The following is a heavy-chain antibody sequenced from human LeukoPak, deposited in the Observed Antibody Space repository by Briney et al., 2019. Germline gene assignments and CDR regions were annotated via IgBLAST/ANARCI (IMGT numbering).Heavy chain of an antibody. V-gene: IGHV3-7*01. D-gene: IGHD4-11*01. J-gene: IGHJ4*02. CDR1: GFIFNNYW. CDR2: IKQGGSEK. Sequence: GSLRLSCAASGFIFNNYWMSWVRQAPGKGLEWVANIKQGGSEKYYVDSVKGRFTISRDSAKNSVYLQMNSLRAEDTAVYYCARDAYRDRYFDFWGQGSLVTVSS. CDR3: ARDAYRDRYFDF.